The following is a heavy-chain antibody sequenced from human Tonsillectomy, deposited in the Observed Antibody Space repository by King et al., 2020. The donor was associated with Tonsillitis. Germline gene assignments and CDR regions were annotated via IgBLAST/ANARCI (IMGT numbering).Heavy chain of an antibody. CDR3: ARLGDYDFWSGPTYYFDY. D-gene: IGHD3-3*01. Sequence: PLQESGPGLVKPSETLSLTCTVSGGSISSSSYYWGWIRQPPGKGLEWIGSIYYSGSTYYNPSLKSRVTISVDTSKNQFSLKLSSVTAADTAVYYCARLGDYDFWSGPTYYFDYWGQGTLVTVSS. J-gene: IGHJ4*02. V-gene: IGHV4-39*01. CDR2: IYYSGST. CDR1: GGSISSSSYY.